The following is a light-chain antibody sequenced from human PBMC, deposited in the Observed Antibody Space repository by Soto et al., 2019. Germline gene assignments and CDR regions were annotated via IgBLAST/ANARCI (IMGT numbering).Light chain of an antibody. CDR3: SSHSSSSTLVV. V-gene: IGLV6-57*02. J-gene: IGLJ2*01. CDR2: EDN. CDR1: SGSIASNY. Sequence: NFMLTQPHSVSESPGKTVTISCTGSSGSIASNYVQWYQQRPGSAPTTVIYEDNQRPSGVPDRFSGSKSGNTASLTISGLQAEDEADYYCSSHSSSSTLVVFGGGTKLTVL.